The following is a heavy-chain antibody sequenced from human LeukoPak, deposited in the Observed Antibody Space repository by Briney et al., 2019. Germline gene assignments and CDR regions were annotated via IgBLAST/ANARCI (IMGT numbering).Heavy chain of an antibody. CDR1: DDSISNYY. V-gene: IGHV4-4*07. Sequence: KSSETLSLTCTVSDDSISNYYWSWIRQPAGKGLEWIGRIYTSGSTNYNPSLKSRVTMSVDTSKNQFSLKLSSVTAADTAVYYCARNAFYDYVWGRTTPYYYYGMDVWGQGTTVTVSS. CDR2: IYTSGST. CDR3: ARNAFYDYVWGRTTPYYYYGMDV. D-gene: IGHD3-16*01. J-gene: IGHJ6*02.